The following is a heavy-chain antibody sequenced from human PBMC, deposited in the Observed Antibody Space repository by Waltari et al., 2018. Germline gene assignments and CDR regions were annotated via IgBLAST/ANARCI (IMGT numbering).Heavy chain of an antibody. CDR2: IKQEGSEK. V-gene: IGHV3-7*01. CDR1: GFTFSSYW. J-gene: IGHJ4*02. D-gene: IGHD3-22*01. CDR3: ARSMIVGWSFDY. Sequence: EVQLVESGGGLVQPGGSLRLSYAAAGFTFSSYWMSWVRQAPGKGLEWLANIKQEGSEKYDVESVKGRVTISRDNAKNSLYLQMNSLRAEDTAVYYCARSMIVGWSFDYWGQGTLVTVSS.